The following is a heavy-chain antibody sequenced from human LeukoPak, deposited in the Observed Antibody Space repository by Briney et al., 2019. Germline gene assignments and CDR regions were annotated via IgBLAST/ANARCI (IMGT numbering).Heavy chain of an antibody. Sequence: PGGSLRLSCAASGLTFSSYSMNWVRQAPGKGLELVSSISSGAGSTYYADCVKARFTIFRDNSKNTLYLQMNSLRAEDTAVYYCAKKSRGSCLDYFEYWGQGPLVTVSS. D-gene: IGHD3-16*01. J-gene: IGHJ4*02. V-gene: IGHV3-23*01. CDR3: AKKSRGSCLDYFEY. CDR1: GLTFSSYS. CDR2: ISSGAGST.